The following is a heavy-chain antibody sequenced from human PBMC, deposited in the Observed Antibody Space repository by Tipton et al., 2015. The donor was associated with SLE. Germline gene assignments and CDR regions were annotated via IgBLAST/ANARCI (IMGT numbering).Heavy chain of an antibody. J-gene: IGHJ6*02. V-gene: IGHV4-34*01. CDR2: NNHSGST. CDR3: ARDPPSSYYYGMDV. Sequence: TLSLTCAVYGGSFSDYYWSWIRQTPGKGLEWIGENNHSGSTNYNPSLKSRVTISVDTSKNQFSLKLSSVTAADTAVYFCARDPPSSYYYGMDVWGRGATVTVSS. D-gene: IGHD3-10*01. CDR1: GGSFSDYY.